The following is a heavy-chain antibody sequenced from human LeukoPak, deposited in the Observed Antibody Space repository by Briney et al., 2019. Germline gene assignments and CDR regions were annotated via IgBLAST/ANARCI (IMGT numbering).Heavy chain of an antibody. D-gene: IGHD2-21*01. V-gene: IGHV3-30*18. CDR1: GFTFSSYG. CDR3: AKVGGDAAFDI. J-gene: IGHJ3*02. Sequence: GGSLRLSCAASGFTFSSYGMHWVRQAPGQGLEWVSVISYDGSNKYYADSVKGRFTISRDNSKNTLYLQMNSLRAEDTSVYYCAKVGGDAAFDIWGQGTMVTVSS. CDR2: ISYDGSNK.